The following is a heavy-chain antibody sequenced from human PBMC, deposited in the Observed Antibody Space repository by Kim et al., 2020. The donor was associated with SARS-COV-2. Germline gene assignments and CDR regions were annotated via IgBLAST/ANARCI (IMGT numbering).Heavy chain of an antibody. V-gene: IGHV3-23*01. CDR2: ITGGDIRT. CDR3: AKSSTGAAVDYYYYGMDV. Sequence: GGSLRLSCAASGFSFSGYAMTWVRQAPGKGLEWVAAITGGDIRTNYADSVKGRFTISRDNSKDTLYLQMNSLRAEDTAVYYCAKSSTGAAVDYYYYGMDVWGQGATVTVSS. D-gene: IGHD2-15*01. J-gene: IGHJ6*02. CDR1: GFSFSGYA.